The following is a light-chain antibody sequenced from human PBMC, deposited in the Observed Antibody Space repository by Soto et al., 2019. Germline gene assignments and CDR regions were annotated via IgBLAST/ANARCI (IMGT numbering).Light chain of an antibody. Sequence: DIQTTQSPSTLSASVGDRVTITCRSSQSISSWLAWYQQKPGKAPTLLIYKASSLESGVPSRFSGSGSGTEFTLTISSLQPDDFATYYCQQYNTSSPYTFGQGTKVDIX. J-gene: IGKJ2*01. V-gene: IGKV1-5*03. CDR2: KAS. CDR1: QSISSW. CDR3: QQYNTSSPYT.